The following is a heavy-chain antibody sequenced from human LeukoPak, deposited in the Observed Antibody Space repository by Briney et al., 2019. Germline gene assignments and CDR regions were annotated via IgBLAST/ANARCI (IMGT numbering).Heavy chain of an antibody. CDR3: ARGSRDYYDEGRLDP. D-gene: IGHD3-22*01. CDR2: IIPIFGTA. CDR1: GGTFSIYA. Sequence: SGKVSCKASGGTFSIYAISWVRQAPGQGLEWMGGIIPIFGTANYAQKFQGIVTITADESTSTAYMELSSLRSEDTAVYYCARGSRDYYDEGRLDPWGQGTLVTVSS. J-gene: IGHJ5*02. V-gene: IGHV1-69*13.